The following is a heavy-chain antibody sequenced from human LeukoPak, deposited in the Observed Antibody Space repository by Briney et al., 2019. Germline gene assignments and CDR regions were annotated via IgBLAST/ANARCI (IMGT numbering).Heavy chain of an antibody. J-gene: IGHJ4*02. Sequence: GGSLRLSCAASGFTFSSYAMHWVRQAPGKGLEWVAVISYDGSNKYYADSVKGRFTISRDNSKNTLYLQMNSLRAEDTAVYYYASLGGWYGGQGTLVTVSS. V-gene: IGHV3-30-3*01. CDR2: ISYDGSNK. CDR3: ASLGGWY. D-gene: IGHD6-19*01. CDR1: GFTFSSYA.